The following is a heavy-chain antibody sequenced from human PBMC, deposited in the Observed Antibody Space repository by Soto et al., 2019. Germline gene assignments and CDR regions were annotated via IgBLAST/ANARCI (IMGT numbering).Heavy chain of an antibody. D-gene: IGHD1-20*01. CDR1: GFTFSSYG. CDR3: ARPRTYNWNDPFEY. CDR2: IWYDGSNK. Sequence: PGGSLRLSCAASGFTFSSYGMHWVRQAPGKGLEWVAVIWYDGSNKYYADSVKGRFTISRDNSKNTLYLQMNSLRAEDTAVYYCARPRTYNWNDPFEYWGQGTLVTVSS. V-gene: IGHV3-33*01. J-gene: IGHJ4*02.